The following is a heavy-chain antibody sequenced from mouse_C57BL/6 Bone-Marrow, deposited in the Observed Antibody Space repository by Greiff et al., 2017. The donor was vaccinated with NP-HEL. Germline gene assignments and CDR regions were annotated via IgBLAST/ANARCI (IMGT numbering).Heavy chain of an antibody. CDR1: GYTFTNYW. J-gene: IGHJ2*01. D-gene: IGHD1-1*01. V-gene: IGHV1-72*01. Sequence: QVQLQQSGAELVKPGASVKLSFKASGYTFTNYWMHWVKQRPGRGIEWIGRIDPNSGGTKYNEKFKSKATLTVDKPSSTAYMQLSSLTSEDSAVYYCARYYYGSGYFDYWGQGTTLTVSS. CDR2: IDPNSGGT. CDR3: ARYYYGSGYFDY.